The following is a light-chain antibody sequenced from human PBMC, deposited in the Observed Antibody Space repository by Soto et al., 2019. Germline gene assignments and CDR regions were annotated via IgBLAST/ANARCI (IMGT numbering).Light chain of an antibody. CDR2: EVS. CDR1: SRDVGGYNY. J-gene: IGLJ1*01. Sequence: HSVLTQPASVSGSPGQSITISCTGTSRDVGGYNYVSWYQQHPGKAPKLMIYEVSNRPSGISNRFSGSKSGNTASLTISGLQAEDEADYYYSSYTGSSTPYVFGTGTKLTVL. CDR3: SSYTGSSTPYV. V-gene: IGLV2-14*01.